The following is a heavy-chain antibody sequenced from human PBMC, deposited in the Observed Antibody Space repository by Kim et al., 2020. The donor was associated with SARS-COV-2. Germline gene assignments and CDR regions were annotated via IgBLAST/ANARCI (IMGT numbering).Heavy chain of an antibody. V-gene: IGHV3-23*01. J-gene: IGHJ4*02. D-gene: IGHD5-12*01. CDR3: AKGSGYDPTRYYFDY. Sequence: DSVRHRFTSSRDNSNNTLYLQMSSLRAEETAVYYCAKGSGYDPTRYYFDYWGQGTLVTVSS.